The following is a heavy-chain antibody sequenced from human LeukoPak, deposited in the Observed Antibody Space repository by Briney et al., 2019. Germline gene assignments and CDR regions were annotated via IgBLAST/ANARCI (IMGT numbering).Heavy chain of an antibody. Sequence: GGSLRLSCAASGFTYSNYGMHWVRQAPGKGLEWAAFIRFDGTNKFYADSVKGRFTISRDNSKDTLYLQMNNLRVEDTAVYYCARSGSYPTYYLDYWGQGNLVTVSS. D-gene: IGHD1-26*01. CDR1: GFTYSNYG. J-gene: IGHJ4*02. V-gene: IGHV3-30*02. CDR2: IRFDGTNK. CDR3: ARSGSYPTYYLDY.